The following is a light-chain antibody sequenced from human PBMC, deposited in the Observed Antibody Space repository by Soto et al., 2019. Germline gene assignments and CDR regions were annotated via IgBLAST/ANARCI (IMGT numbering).Light chain of an antibody. V-gene: IGKV1-5*01. J-gene: IGKJ1*01. Sequence: DIQMTQSPSTLSASVGDRVTITCRASQSISRFLAWYQQTPGKAPKLLIYDASSLESGVPSRFSGSGSGTEFTLTISSLQPDDFATYYCQQYNSYWTFGQGTKVDIK. CDR2: DAS. CDR1: QSISRF. CDR3: QQYNSYWT.